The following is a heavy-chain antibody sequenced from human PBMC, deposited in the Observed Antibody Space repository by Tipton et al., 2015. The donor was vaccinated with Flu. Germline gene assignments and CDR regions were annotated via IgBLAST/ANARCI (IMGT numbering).Heavy chain of an antibody. CDR2: VKWDGSRT. CDR3: ARDQIRGVDLLGLDP. J-gene: IGHJ5*02. D-gene: IGHD3-10*01. V-gene: IGHV3-74*01. Sequence: LSLTCAASGFSLTDYWMHWVRQAPGKGLVWVSRVKWDGSRTDYADSVKGRFTISRDIAKNTVYLQMNSLTVEDTAVYYCARDQIRGVDLLGLDPWGQGTLVTVSS. CDR1: GFSLTDYW.